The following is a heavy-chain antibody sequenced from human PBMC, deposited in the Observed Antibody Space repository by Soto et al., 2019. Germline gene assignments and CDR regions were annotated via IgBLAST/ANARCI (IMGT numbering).Heavy chain of an antibody. J-gene: IGHJ4*02. CDR2: IDWDDDK. D-gene: IGHD5-18*01. Sequence: DSGAKLVNPAQTLTLTCTFSGLSLNTSGLCVSWIRQPPGKALEWLARIDWDDDKYYSTSLKTRLTISKDTSKNQVVLTMTNMDPVDTATHYCARIRDSYGSIDYWGQGTLVTVSS. V-gene: IGHV2-70*11. CDR3: ARIRDSYGSIDY. CDR1: GLSLNTSGLC.